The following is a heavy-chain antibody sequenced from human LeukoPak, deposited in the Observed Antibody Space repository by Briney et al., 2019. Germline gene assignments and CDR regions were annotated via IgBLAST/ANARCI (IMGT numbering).Heavy chain of an antibody. J-gene: IGHJ3*02. CDR2: ISSSSSYI. CDR3: AKDVVPYRVNAFDI. V-gene: IGHV3-21*04. Sequence: GGSLRLSCAASGFTFSSYSMNWVRQAPGKGLEWVSSISSSSSYIYYADSVKGRFTISRDNAKNSLYLQMNSLRAEDTAVYYCAKDVVPYRVNAFDIWGQGTMVTVSS. D-gene: IGHD2-15*01. CDR1: GFTFSSYS.